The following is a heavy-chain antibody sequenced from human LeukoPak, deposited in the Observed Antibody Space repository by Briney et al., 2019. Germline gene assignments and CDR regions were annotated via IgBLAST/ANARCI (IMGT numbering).Heavy chain of an antibody. D-gene: IGHD3-22*01. V-gene: IGHV3-23*01. CDR2: ISGSGGST. Sequence: GGSLRFSCAASGFTFSSYAMSWVRQAPGKGLEWVSAISGSGGSTYYADSVKGRFTISRDNSKNTLYLQMNSLRAVDTAVYYCAAEVPPYYYDSSGYVYWGQGTLVTVSS. CDR3: AAEVPPYYYDSSGYVY. CDR1: GFTFSSYA. J-gene: IGHJ4*02.